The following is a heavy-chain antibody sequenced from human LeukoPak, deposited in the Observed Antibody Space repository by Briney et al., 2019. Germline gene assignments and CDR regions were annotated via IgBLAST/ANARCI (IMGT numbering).Heavy chain of an antibody. J-gene: IGHJ5*02. CDR1: GGTFSSYA. Sequence: SVKVSCKASGGTFSSYAISWVRQAPGQGLEWMGRIIPILGIAIYAQKFQGRVTITADKSTSTAYMELSSLRSEDTAVYYCANRNWFDPWGQGTLVTVSS. CDR3: ANRNWFDP. CDR2: IIPILGIA. V-gene: IGHV1-69*04.